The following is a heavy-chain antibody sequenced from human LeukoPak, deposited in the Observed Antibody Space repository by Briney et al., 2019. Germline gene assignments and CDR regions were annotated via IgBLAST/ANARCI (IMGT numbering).Heavy chain of an antibody. CDR1: GFTVSSNY. CDR2: INSDGSIT. CDR3: ARDAVDTANAV. V-gene: IGHV3-74*01. J-gene: IGHJ6*02. Sequence: GGSLRLSCAASGFTVSSNYMSWVRQAPGKGLVWVSHINSDGSITSYADSVKGRFTISRDNAKNTLYLQMNSLRAEDTAVYYCARDAVDTANAVWGQGTTVTVSS. D-gene: IGHD5-18*01.